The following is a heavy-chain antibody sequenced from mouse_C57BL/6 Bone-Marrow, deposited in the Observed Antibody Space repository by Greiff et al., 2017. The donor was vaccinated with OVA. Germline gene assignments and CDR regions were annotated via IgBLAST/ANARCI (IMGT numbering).Heavy chain of an antibody. CDR3: ARGNYSNPWFAY. J-gene: IGHJ3*01. CDR1: GYAFSSSW. V-gene: IGHV1-82*01. D-gene: IGHD2-5*01. Sequence: VQLQQSGPELVKPGASVKISCKASGYAFSSSWMNWVKQRPGKGLEWIGRIYPGDGDTNYNGKFKGKATLTADKSSSTAYMQLSSLTSEDSAVCFCARGNYSNPWFAYWGQGTLVTVSA. CDR2: IYPGDGDT.